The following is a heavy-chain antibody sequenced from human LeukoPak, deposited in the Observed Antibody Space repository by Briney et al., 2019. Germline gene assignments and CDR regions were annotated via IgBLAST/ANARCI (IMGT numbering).Heavy chain of an antibody. CDR1: GITFENYA. Sequence: GGSLRLSCAASGITFENYAMHWVRQAPGKGLEWVSGINWNSRNIGYEDAVKGRFTISRDNAKNSLFLQMNSLKPEDTAVYFCAKANSGTYSGTFDIWGQGTMVTVSS. CDR2: INWNSRNI. J-gene: IGHJ3*02. D-gene: IGHD1-26*01. V-gene: IGHV3-9*01. CDR3: AKANSGTYSGTFDI.